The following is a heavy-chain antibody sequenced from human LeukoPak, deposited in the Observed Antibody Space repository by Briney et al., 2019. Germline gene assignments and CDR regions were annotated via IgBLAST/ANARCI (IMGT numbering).Heavy chain of an antibody. V-gene: IGHV3-11*06. Sequence: GGSLRLSCAASGFTFSDYYMSWIRQAPGKGLEWVSHISSSSSYTNYADSVKGRFTISRDNAKNSLYLQMNSLRAEDTAVYYCASIVTRATAIHFDYWGQGTLVTVSS. CDR2: ISSSSSYT. J-gene: IGHJ4*02. CDR3: ASIVTRATAIHFDY. D-gene: IGHD5-18*01. CDR1: GFTFSDYY.